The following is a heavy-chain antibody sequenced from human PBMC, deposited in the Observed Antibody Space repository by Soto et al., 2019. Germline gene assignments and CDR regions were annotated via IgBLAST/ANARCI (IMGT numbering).Heavy chain of an antibody. CDR1: GFTFSSYG. CDR2: IWYDGSNK. Sequence: QVQLVESGGGVVQPGRSLRLSCAASGFTFSSYGMHWVRQAPGKGLEWVAVIWYDGSNKYYADSVKGRFTISRDNSKNTLYLQMNSLRAEDTAVYYCARDTAYGSGSRTRVYYYYGMDVW. V-gene: IGHV3-33*01. CDR3: ARDTAYGSGSRTRVYYYYGMDV. J-gene: IGHJ6*01. D-gene: IGHD3-10*01.